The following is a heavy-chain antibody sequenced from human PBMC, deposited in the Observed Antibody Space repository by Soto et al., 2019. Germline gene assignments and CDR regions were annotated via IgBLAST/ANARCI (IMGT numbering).Heavy chain of an antibody. D-gene: IGHD2-2*01. J-gene: IGHJ3*02. V-gene: IGHV1-69*01. CDR2: IVPLFGTT. CDR3: ARDGDVTSTRTIGAFDI. Sequence: QVQLVQSGAEVKKPGSSVKVSCKASGGTFSSYTFSWVRQAPGQGLEWMGGIVPLFGTTNDAKIFQGRVTISAAESTSTVYMELSSVRSGDSAMYYGARDGDVTSTRTIGAFDIWGQGTVITVSS. CDR1: GGTFSSYT.